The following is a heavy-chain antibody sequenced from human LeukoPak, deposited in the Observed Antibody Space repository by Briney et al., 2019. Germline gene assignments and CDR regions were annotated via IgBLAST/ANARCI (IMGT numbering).Heavy chain of an antibody. J-gene: IGHJ4*02. Sequence: ASVEVSCKASGFTFTNHAMNWVRQAPGQRLEWMGWINAGNGNTKYSQRFQDRVTIIRDTSANTAYMELSSLRSEDTAVYYCARGIWVRKDRGYYFDYWGQGTLVTVSS. V-gene: IGHV1-3*01. CDR2: INAGNGNT. CDR3: ARGIWVRKDRGYYFDY. D-gene: IGHD3-10*01. CDR1: GFTFTNHA.